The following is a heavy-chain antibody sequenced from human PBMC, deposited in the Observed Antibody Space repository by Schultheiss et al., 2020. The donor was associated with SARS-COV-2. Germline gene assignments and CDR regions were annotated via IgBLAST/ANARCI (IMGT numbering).Heavy chain of an antibody. Sequence: SQTLSLTCTVSGGSISSGGYYWSWIRQHPGKGLEWIGYIYYSGSTNYSPSLKSRVTISVDTSKSQFSLKLSSVTAADTAVYYCARDSTVAGTHDAFDIWGQGTMVTVSS. CDR3: ARDSTVAGTHDAFDI. D-gene: IGHD6-19*01. CDR1: GGSISSGGYY. V-gene: IGHV4-31*03. J-gene: IGHJ3*02. CDR2: IYYSGST.